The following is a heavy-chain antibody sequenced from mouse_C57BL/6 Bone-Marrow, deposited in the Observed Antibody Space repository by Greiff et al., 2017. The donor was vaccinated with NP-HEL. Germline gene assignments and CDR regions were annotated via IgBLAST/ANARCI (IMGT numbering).Heavy chain of an antibody. CDR3: ARDARYYGSGGYVDD. J-gene: IGHJ1*03. CDR1: GFTFSDFY. D-gene: IGHD1-1*01. V-gene: IGHV7-1*01. CDR2: SRNKANDYTP. Sequence: EVKLVESGGGLVQPGRSLRLSCATSGFTFSDFYMEWVRQAPGKGLEWIAASRNKANDYTPPSGASVKGRFIVSRDTSQSILYLQRKALRAEDTANDDGARDARYYGSGGYVDDWGTGTTVTVSS.